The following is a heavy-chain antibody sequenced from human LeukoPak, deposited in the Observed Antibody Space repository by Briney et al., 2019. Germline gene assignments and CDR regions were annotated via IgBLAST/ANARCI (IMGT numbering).Heavy chain of an antibody. CDR3: ARGVYDSSPDSVYMDV. D-gene: IGHD3-22*01. V-gene: IGHV4-59*01. CDR1: SGSISSYY. J-gene: IGHJ6*03. CDR2: VFYSGST. Sequence: SETLSLTCTVSSGSISSYYWSWIRQPPGKGLEWIGYVFYSGSTNYSPSLKRRVTISVDTSKNQFSLKLRSVTAADTAVYFCARGVYDSSPDSVYMDVWGKGATVTVSS.